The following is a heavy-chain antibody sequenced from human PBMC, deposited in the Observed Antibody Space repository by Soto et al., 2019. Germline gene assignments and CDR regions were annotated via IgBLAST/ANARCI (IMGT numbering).Heavy chain of an antibody. CDR3: ARDRRDSGYESRDYYYYYYMDV. CDR1: GGPISSGGYY. J-gene: IGHJ6*03. D-gene: IGHD5-12*01. Sequence: SETLSLTCTVSGGPISSGGYYWSWIRQHPGKGLEWIGYIYYSGSTYYNPSLKSRVTISVDTSKNQFSLKLSSVTAADTAVYYCARDRRDSGYESRDYYYYYYMDVWGKGTTVTVSS. V-gene: IGHV4-31*03. CDR2: IYYSGST.